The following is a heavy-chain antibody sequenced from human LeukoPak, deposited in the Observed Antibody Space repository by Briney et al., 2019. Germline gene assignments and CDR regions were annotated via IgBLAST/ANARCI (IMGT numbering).Heavy chain of an antibody. Sequence: GGSLRLSCAASGFTFSSYAMSWVRQAPGKGLEWVSAIGGSGGSTYYADSVKGRFTISRDNSKNTLYLQMNSLRAEDTAVYYCARDEFYYYDSSGYPVDYWGQGTLVTVSS. CDR2: IGGSGGST. J-gene: IGHJ4*02. CDR1: GFTFSSYA. D-gene: IGHD3-22*01. CDR3: ARDEFYYYDSSGYPVDY. V-gene: IGHV3-23*01.